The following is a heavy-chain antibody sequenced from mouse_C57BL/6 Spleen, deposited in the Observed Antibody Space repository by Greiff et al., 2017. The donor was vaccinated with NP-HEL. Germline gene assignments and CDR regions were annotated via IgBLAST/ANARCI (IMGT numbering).Heavy chain of an antibody. V-gene: IGHV1-82*01. CDR2: IYPGDGDT. J-gene: IGHJ3*01. Sequence: VKLMESGPELVKPGASVKISCKASGYAFSSSWMNWVKQRPGKGLEWIGRIYPGDGDTNYNGKFQGTATLTASQSSSTAYMQLSSRTSEDSAVDFCAIYYGYDGAWFADWGQGTLVTVSA. CDR3: AIYYGYDGAWFAD. CDR1: GYAFSSSW. D-gene: IGHD2-2*01.